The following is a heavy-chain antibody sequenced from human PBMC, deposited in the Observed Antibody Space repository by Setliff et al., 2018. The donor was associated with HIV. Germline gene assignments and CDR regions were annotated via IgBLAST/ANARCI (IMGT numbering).Heavy chain of an antibody. D-gene: IGHD6-19*01. CDR3: ARGEVAATTWGDY. V-gene: IGHV4-39*07. CDR2: IYYSGTT. CDR1: GGSISSSSYY. J-gene: IGHJ4*02. Sequence: PSETLSLTCTVSGGSISSSSYYWGWIRQPPGKGLEWIGSIYYSGTTKYNPSLKSRVTISVDTSKNQFSLKLSSVTAADTAVYYCARGEVAATTWGDYWGQGTLVTVSS.